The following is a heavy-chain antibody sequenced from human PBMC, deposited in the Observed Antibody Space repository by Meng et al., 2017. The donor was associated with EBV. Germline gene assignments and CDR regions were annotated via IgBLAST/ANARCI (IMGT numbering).Heavy chain of an antibody. J-gene: IGHJ4*02. D-gene: IGHD5-12*01. CDR2: INSDGSST. V-gene: IGHV3/OR16-13*01. CDR3: AGGQQWLRSPYFDY. Sequence: GQLGESGGGLVKPGGSLRLSCAASGFTFSSYWMHWVRQASGKGLVWVSRINSDGSSTSYADSMKGQFTISRDNAKNTLYLQMNSLRAEDTAVYYCAGGQQWLRSPYFDYWGQGTLVTVSS. CDR1: GFTFSSYW.